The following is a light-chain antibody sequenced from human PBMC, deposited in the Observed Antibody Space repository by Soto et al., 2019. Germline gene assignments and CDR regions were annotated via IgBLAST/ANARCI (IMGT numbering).Light chain of an antibody. J-gene: IGKJ2*01. CDR3: QQYGSSPPST. Sequence: EIVLTQSPGTLSLSPGERATLSCRASQSVSSSYLAWYQQKPGQPPRLLIYGASSRATGIPDRFSGSGSVTDFTLTISRLEPEDFAVYYCQQYGSSPPSTFGQGTKLEIK. CDR2: GAS. V-gene: IGKV3-20*01. CDR1: QSVSSSY.